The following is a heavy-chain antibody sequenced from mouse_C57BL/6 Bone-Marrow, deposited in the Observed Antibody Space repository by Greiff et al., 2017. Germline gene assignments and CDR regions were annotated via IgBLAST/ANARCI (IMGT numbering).Heavy chain of an antibody. D-gene: IGHD2-4*01. CDR2: IWTGGGT. V-gene: IGHV2-9-1*01. CDR3: ARHYDYFLFGY. CDR1: GFSLTSYA. J-gene: IGHJ2*01. Sequence: VKVVESGPGLVAPSQSLSITCTVSGFSLTSYAISWVRQPPGKGLEWLGVIWTGGGTNYNSALKSRLSISQDNSKSQVCLKMNSLHTDDTARYYCARHYDYFLFGYWGKGTTLTVSS.